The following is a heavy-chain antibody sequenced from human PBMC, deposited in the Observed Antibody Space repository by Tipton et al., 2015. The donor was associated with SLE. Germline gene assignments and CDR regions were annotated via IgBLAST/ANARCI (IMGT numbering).Heavy chain of an antibody. CDR1: GGSISNYY. Sequence: TLSLTCTVSGGSISNYYWSWIRQPPGKGLEWIGYIYFSGSANYNPSLKSRVTISLDTSKNQFSLKLSSVTAAGTAVYYCARGSCSGGVCYIDYWGQGTLVTVSS. D-gene: IGHD2-8*02. V-gene: IGHV4-59*01. CDR3: ARGSCSGGVCYIDY. J-gene: IGHJ4*02. CDR2: IYFSGSA.